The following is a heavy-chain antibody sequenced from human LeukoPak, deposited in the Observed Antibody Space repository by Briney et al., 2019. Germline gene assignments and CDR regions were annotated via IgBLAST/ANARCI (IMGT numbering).Heavy chain of an antibody. J-gene: IGHJ4*02. D-gene: IGHD3-16*01. Sequence: ASVKVSCKASGYTFTSYYMHWVRQAPGQGLEWMGIINPSGGSTSYAQKFQGRVTMTRDTSTSTVYMELSGLRSEDTAVYYCARDRRYYVWGPTEYFDYWGQGTLVTVSS. CDR2: INPSGGST. V-gene: IGHV1-46*01. CDR3: ARDRRYYVWGPTEYFDY. CDR1: GYTFTSYY.